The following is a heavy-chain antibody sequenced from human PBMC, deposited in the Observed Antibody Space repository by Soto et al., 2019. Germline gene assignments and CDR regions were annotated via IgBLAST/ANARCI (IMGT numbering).Heavy chain of an antibody. CDR1: GYTFTSYD. CDR2: MNPNSGNT. D-gene: IGHD2-2*02. Sequence: QVQLVQSGAEVKKPGASVKVSCKASGYTFTSYDINWVRQATGQGLEWMGWMNPNSGNTGYAQKFQGRVTMTRNTSISTAYMELSSLRSEDTAVYYCARWRGYQLLYRYYYYYGMDVWGQGTTVTVSS. J-gene: IGHJ6*02. V-gene: IGHV1-8*01. CDR3: ARWRGYQLLYRYYYYYGMDV.